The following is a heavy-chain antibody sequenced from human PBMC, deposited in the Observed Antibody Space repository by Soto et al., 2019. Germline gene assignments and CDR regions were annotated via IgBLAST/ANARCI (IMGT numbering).Heavy chain of an antibody. CDR2: INHSGST. V-gene: IGHV4-34*01. J-gene: IGHJ4*02. CDR1: GGSFSGYS. CDR3: ARGLFSENYYSGGWYYFDY. Sequence: QVQLQQWGAGLLKPSETLSLTCAVYGGSFSGYSWTWIRQSPGKGLEWIGQINHSGSTTYNPSLKSRVTISLGTSKNQFALERSAVTAADTAVYYGARGLFSENYYSGGWYYFDYWGQGTLVTVSS. D-gene: IGHD1-26*01.